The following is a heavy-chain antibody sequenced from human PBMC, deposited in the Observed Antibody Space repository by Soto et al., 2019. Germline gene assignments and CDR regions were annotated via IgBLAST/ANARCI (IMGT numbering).Heavy chain of an antibody. CDR1: GFSLTNYW. V-gene: IGHV3-74*01. Sequence: EVQVVESGGGLAQPGGSLRLSCVVSGFSLTNYWMHWVRQTPGKGLVWVSRIKSDGSDTIYADSVKGRFTISRDNAKNTLYLQMDRLRAEDTALYYCARDSTKWSFDLWGRGTLVTVSS. CDR3: ARDSTKWSFDL. CDR2: IKSDGSDT. J-gene: IGHJ2*01. D-gene: IGHD3-3*02.